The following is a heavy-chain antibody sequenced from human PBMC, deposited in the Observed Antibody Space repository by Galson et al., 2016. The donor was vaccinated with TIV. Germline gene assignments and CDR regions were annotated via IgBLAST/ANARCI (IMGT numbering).Heavy chain of an antibody. D-gene: IGHD1-26*01. Sequence: SVKVSCKASGYTFINYGITWVRQAPGQGLEWMGWISGYDGHTNYAQMFQGRVTMTSDKSTNTVYMELRSLRSDDTAVYYCARDSGTYDYWGQGNPGHRLL. J-gene: IGHJ4*01. CDR1: GYTFINYG. CDR2: ISGYDGHT. CDR3: ARDSGTYDY. V-gene: IGHV1-18*04.